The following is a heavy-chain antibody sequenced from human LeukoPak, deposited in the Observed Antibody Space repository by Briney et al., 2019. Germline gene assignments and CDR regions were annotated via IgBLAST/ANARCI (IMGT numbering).Heavy chain of an antibody. V-gene: IGHV4-59*01. D-gene: IGHD6-13*01. CDR3: ASSRYNINWYIFNY. J-gene: IGHJ4*02. CDR1: GGSISSYY. CDR2: IHSSGST. Sequence: KASETLSLTCTVSGGSISSYYWSWIRQPPGKGLEWIGYIHSSGSTDYNPSPNGRISMSVDGSKNQFSLHLTSVTAADTAVYYCASSRYNINWYIFNYWGQGALVTVSS.